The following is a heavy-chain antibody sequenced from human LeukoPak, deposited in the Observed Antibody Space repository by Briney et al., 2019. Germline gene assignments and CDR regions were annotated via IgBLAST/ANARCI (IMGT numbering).Heavy chain of an antibody. J-gene: IGHJ3*02. CDR2: ITANSGST. V-gene: IGHV3-23*01. Sequence: RAGGSLRLSCAASAFTFTTYAMNWVRQAPGKGLEWVSGITANSGSTYYADSVQGRFAVSRDNSKNTVYLRMSGLRADDTAVYYCATGLNSGGAFDIWGQGTMVTVSS. CDR1: AFTFTTYA. D-gene: IGHD1-26*01. CDR3: ATGLNSGGAFDI.